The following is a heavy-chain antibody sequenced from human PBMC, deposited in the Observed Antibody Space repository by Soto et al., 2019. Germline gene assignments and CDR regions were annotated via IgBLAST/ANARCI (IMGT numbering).Heavy chain of an antibody. V-gene: IGHV3-23*01. J-gene: IGHJ6*02. Sequence: GGSLRLSCVASGFTFNTYAMSWVRQAPGKGLEWVSGISNSGGSTYYADSVKGRFTISRDNSKNTLYLQMNSLRAEDTAVYYCTTVYYDILTPWPNYYYYYVMDVWGQGTTVTVSS. CDR2: ISNSGGST. CDR1: GFTFNTYA. D-gene: IGHD3-9*01. CDR3: TTVYYDILTPWPNYYYYYVMDV.